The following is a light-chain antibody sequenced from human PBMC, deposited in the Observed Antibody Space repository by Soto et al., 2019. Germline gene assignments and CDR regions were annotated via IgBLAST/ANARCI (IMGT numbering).Light chain of an antibody. CDR3: GSYTSSDTPYV. J-gene: IGLJ1*01. CDR1: TSDVGGYKY. Sequence: QSALTQPASVSGSPGQSITISCTGTTSDVGGYKYVSWYQQHPDKAPKLMIYVVSNRPSGVSNSFSGSKSGNTASLTISGLQAEDEAVYYCGSYTSSDTPYVFGTGTKLTVL. V-gene: IGLV2-14*01. CDR2: VVS.